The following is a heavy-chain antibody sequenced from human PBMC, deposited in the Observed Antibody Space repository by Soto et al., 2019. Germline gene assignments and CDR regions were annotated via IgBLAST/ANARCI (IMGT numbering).Heavy chain of an antibody. CDR3: ARDQVYTAMVDNYYYYSAMDV. Sequence: YRRHWVRNAAGKGLVWVSRINSDGSSTSYADSVKGRFTISRDNAKNTLYLQMNSLRAEDTAVYYCARDQVYTAMVDNYYYYSAMDVWGQGTTVPVS. V-gene: IGHV3-74*01. CDR2: INSDGSST. D-gene: IGHD5-18*01. J-gene: IGHJ6*02. CDR1: YR.